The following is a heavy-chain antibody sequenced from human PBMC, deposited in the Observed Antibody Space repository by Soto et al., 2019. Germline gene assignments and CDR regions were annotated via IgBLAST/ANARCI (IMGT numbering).Heavy chain of an antibody. V-gene: IGHV1-18*01. CDR1: GYTFTSYG. Sequence: QVQLVQSGAEVKKPGASVKVSCKASGYTFTSYGITWVRRAPGQGLEWMGWISAYNGNTNYAQKLQGRVTMTTDTATSTAYMELRSLRSDDTAVYYCAMWYYGSGSYYDSDYWGQGTLVTVSS. J-gene: IGHJ4*02. CDR3: AMWYYGSGSYYDSDY. D-gene: IGHD3-10*01. CDR2: ISAYNGNT.